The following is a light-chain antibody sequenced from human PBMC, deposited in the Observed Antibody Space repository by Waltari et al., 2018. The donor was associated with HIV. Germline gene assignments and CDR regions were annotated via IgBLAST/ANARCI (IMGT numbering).Light chain of an antibody. CDR3: RTWDSTTVV. Sequence: SFELTQPPSVSVSPGQTASITCSGDKLGDKYSCWYQQKPGQSTVLVIYEDTKRPSGIPELFSAANSGQTATLTISGTQAMDEADYYCRTWDSTTVVFGGGTKLTVL. V-gene: IGLV3-1*01. CDR2: EDT. CDR1: KLGDKY. J-gene: IGLJ2*01.